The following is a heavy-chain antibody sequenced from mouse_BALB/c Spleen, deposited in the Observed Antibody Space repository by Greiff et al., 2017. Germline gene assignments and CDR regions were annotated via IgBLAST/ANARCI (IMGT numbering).Heavy chain of an antibody. CDR2: SRNKANDYTT. D-gene: IGHD1-2*01. V-gene: IGHV7-1*02. Sequence: DVKLVESGGGLVQPGGSLRLSCATSGFTFSDFYMEWVRQPPGKRLEWIAASRNKANDYTTEYSASVKGRFIVSRDTSQSILYLQMNALRAEDTAIYYCARDARLDAMDYWGQGTSVTVSS. J-gene: IGHJ4*01. CDR1: GFTFSDFY. CDR3: ARDARLDAMDY.